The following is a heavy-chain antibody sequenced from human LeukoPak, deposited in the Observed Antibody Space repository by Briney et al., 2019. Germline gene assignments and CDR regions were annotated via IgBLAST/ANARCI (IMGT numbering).Heavy chain of an antibody. D-gene: IGHD3-10*01. CDR3: ALTYGSGSHDY. J-gene: IGHJ4*02. V-gene: IGHV3-7*01. Sequence: GGSLRLSCAASGFTFSSYWMSWVRQAPGKGLEWVANIKQDGSEKYYVDSVKGRFTISRDNAKNSLYLQMNSLRAEDTAVYYCALTYGSGSHDYWGQGTLVTVSS. CDR2: IKQDGSEK. CDR1: GFTFSSYW.